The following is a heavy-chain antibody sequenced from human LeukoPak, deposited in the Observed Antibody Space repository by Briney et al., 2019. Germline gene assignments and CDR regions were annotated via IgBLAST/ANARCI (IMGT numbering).Heavy chain of an antibody. V-gene: IGHV4-30-2*01. Sequence: SETLSLTCTVSGGSISSGGYYWSWIRQPPGKGLEWIGSIYTSGSTYYNPSLKSRVTISVDTSKNQFSLQLSAVTAADTAVYYCATEDRYYYDYWGQGTLVTVSS. J-gene: IGHJ4*02. CDR2: IYTSGST. CDR1: GGSISSGGYY. CDR3: ATEDRYYYDY. D-gene: IGHD3-22*01.